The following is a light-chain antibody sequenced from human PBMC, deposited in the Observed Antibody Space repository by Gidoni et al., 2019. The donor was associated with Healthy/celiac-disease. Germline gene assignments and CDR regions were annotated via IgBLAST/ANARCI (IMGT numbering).Light chain of an antibody. J-gene: IGKJ1*01. CDR2: GAS. CDR3: QQYGSSPEWT. Sequence: EIALTQSAGTLSLSPGERATLSCRASQSVSSSYLAWYQQKPGQAPRLLIYGASSMATGIPDRFSGSGSGTDFTLTISRLEPEDFAVYYCQQYGSSPEWTFGQGTKVEI. V-gene: IGKV3-20*01. CDR1: QSVSSSY.